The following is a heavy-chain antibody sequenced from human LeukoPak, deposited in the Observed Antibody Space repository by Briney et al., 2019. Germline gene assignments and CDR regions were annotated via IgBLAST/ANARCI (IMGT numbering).Heavy chain of an antibody. CDR2: ISSSSSYI. V-gene: IGHV3-21*01. CDR1: GFTFSSYS. J-gene: IGHJ4*02. CDR3: ASQTVTTLVY. D-gene: IGHD4-17*01. Sequence: GGSLRLSCAASGFTFSSYSMNWVRQAPGKGLEWVSSISSSSSYIYYAGSVKGRFTISRDNAKNSLYLQMNSLRAEDTAVYYCASQTVTTLVYWGQGTLVTVSS.